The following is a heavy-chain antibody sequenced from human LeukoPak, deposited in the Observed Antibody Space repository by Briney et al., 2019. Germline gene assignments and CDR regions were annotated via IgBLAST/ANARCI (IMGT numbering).Heavy chain of an antibody. Sequence: SVKVPCKTSGGTFSSSAITWGRQAPGQGLECMGRIIPVLNITTYAQKFQGRVTITADTSTSTAYMELSSLRSEETAVYYCARVQGLTAPPPYGLDVWGQGTTVTVSS. CDR3: ARVQGLTAPPPYGLDV. V-gene: IGHV1-69*04. CDR1: GGTFSSSA. D-gene: IGHD3-16*01. CDR2: IIPVLNIT. J-gene: IGHJ6*02.